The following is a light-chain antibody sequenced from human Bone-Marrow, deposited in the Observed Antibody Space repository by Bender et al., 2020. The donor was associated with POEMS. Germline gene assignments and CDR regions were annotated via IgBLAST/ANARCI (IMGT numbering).Light chain of an antibody. V-gene: IGLV3-21*02. CDR3: QVWDSSSDHYV. J-gene: IGLJ1*01. CDR2: DDS. Sequence: SSELTQDPAVSVALGQTVRITCQGDSLRRYYASWYQQKPGQAPVLVVYDDSARPSGIPERFSGSNSGNTAALTISRVEAGDEADYYCQVWDSSSDHYVFGTGTTVTVL. CDR1: SLRRYY.